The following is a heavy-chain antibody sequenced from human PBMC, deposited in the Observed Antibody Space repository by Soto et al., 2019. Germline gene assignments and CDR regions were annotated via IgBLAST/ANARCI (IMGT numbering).Heavy chain of an antibody. V-gene: IGHV3-30*18. CDR2: ISYDGSNK. CDR3: AKDQYDFWSGWSGFDP. Sequence: QVQLVESGGGVVQPGRSLRLSCAASGFTFSSYGMHWVRQAPGKGLEWVAVISYDGSNKYYADSVKGRFTISRDNSKNTLYLQMNSLRAEDTAVYYCAKDQYDFWSGWSGFDPWGQGTLVTVSS. D-gene: IGHD3-3*01. CDR1: GFTFSSYG. J-gene: IGHJ5*02.